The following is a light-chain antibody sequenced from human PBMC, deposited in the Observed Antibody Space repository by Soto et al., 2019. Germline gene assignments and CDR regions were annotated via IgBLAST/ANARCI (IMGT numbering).Light chain of an antibody. CDR3: QQTHTFPLT. V-gene: IGKV1-12*01. J-gene: IGKJ3*01. CDR1: LPISNW. Sequence: DIQMTQSPSSLSASVGDRVTITCRASLPISNWLAWYQQKPGTAPKVLIYHASNLQSGVPSRFSGSGSGTDFTLTISSLHPEDFATYYCQQTHTFPLTFGPGTKVDIK. CDR2: HAS.